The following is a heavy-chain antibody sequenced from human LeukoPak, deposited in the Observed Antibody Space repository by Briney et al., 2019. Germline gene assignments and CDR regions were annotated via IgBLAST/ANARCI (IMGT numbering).Heavy chain of an antibody. CDR2: IYYSGST. Sequence: PSETLSLTCTVSGGSISSGDYYWSWIRQPPGKGLEWIGYIYYSGSTYYNPSLKSRVTISVDTSKNQFSLKLSSVTAADTAVYYCARERSSNPTSLVYYYYYMDVWGKGTTVTVSS. CDR3: ARERSSNPTSLVYYYYYMDV. J-gene: IGHJ6*03. CDR1: GGSISSGDYY. D-gene: IGHD4-11*01. V-gene: IGHV4-30-4*08.